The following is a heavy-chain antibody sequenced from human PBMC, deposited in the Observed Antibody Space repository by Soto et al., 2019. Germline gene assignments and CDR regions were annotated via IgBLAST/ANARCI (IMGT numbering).Heavy chain of an antibody. CDR2: MNPNSGNT. CDR3: AGEKVGTTGIDF. V-gene: IGHV1-8*01. CDR1: GYTFTGYD. Sequence: QAQLVQSGAEVKKPGASVKVSCKASGYTFTGYDINWVRQATGQGLEWMGWMNPNSGNTGYAQNFQGRVTMTRDNSITTAYMALTSLRDADSAVYYCAGEKVGTTGIDFWGQGTLVTVSS. J-gene: IGHJ4*02. D-gene: IGHD1-26*01.